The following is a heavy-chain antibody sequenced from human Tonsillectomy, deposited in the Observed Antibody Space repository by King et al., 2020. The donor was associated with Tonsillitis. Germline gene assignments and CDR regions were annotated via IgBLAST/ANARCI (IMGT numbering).Heavy chain of an antibody. D-gene: IGHD6-19*01. Sequence: VQLVESGGGLVQPGGSLRLSCAASGFTFSSYAMSWVRQAPGKGLEWVSAISGSGGSTYYADSVKGRFTISRDNSKNTLYLQMNSLRAEDTAVYYCAKVGLSGWYLTYYFDYWGQGTLVTVSS. V-gene: IGHV3-23*04. J-gene: IGHJ4*02. CDR3: AKVGLSGWYLTYYFDY. CDR2: ISGSGGST. CDR1: GFTFSSYA.